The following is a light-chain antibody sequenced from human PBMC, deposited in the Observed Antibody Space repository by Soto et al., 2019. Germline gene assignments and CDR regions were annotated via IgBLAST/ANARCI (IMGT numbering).Light chain of an antibody. CDR1: QSINTH. J-gene: IGKJ4*01. V-gene: IGKV1-39*01. CDR2: DAS. Sequence: DNQMTQSPSSLSASLGDRLTITCRASQSINTHLNWYQQKPGKAPKLLIHDASSLQSGVPSRFSGIGSGTDFTLIISSLQPEDFATYYCQQSYNTPLTFGGGTKVEVK. CDR3: QQSYNTPLT.